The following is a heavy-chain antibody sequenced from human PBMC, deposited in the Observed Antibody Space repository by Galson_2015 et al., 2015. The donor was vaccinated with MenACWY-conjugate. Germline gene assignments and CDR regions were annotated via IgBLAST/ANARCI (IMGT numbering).Heavy chain of an antibody. CDR1: GFPFDTQA. CDR2: LSGSALSR. J-gene: IGHJ5*02. Sequence: SLRLSCAASGFPFDTQAMTWVRQAPGKGLEWVSSLSGSALSRYYADSVKDRFTIFRDNSKHTLSLLMKSLGADDTAVYYCAKGFYGGNRDLWGQGTLVTVSS. V-gene: IGHV3-23*01. CDR3: AKGFYGGNRDL. D-gene: IGHD4-23*01.